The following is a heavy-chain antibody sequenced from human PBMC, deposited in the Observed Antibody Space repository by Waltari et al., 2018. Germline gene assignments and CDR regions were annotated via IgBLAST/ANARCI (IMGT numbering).Heavy chain of an antibody. Sequence: QVQLQQWGAGLLKPSETLSLTCAVYGGSFSGYYWSWIRQPPGKGLEWIGEINHSGSTNYNPSLKSRVTISVDTSKNQFSLKLSSVTAADTAVYYCARTYCGGDCSSPLYYFDYWGQGTLVTVSS. CDR2: INHSGST. J-gene: IGHJ4*02. V-gene: IGHV4-34*01. CDR3: ARTYCGGDCSSPLYYFDY. D-gene: IGHD2-21*02. CDR1: GGSFSGYY.